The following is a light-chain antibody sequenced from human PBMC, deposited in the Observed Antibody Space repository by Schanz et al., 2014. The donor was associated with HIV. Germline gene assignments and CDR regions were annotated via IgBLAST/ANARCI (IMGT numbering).Light chain of an antibody. CDR2: DVN. Sequence: QSALTQPASVSGSPGQSITISCTGSSSDVGAYNSVSWYLHHPNKPPKLIIYDVNNRPSGVSNRFSGSQSGTSASLAISGLQFDDETLYYCAAWDYTLNGPLFGGGTKLTVL. CDR3: AAWDYTLNGPL. CDR1: SSDVGAYNS. V-gene: IGLV2-14*03. J-gene: IGLJ2*01.